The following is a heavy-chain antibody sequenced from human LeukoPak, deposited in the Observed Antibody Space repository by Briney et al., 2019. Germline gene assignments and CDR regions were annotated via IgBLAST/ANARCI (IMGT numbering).Heavy chain of an antibody. CDR2: ISGSGGST. CDR1: GFTFSSYS. V-gene: IGHV3-23*01. Sequence: PGGSLRLSCAASGFTFSSYSMNWVRQAPGKGLEWVSAISGSGGSTYYADSVKGRFTISRDNSKNTLYLQMNSLRAEDTAVYYCAKDLYSSSWYAFDYWGQGTLVTVSS. D-gene: IGHD6-13*01. J-gene: IGHJ4*02. CDR3: AKDLYSSSWYAFDY.